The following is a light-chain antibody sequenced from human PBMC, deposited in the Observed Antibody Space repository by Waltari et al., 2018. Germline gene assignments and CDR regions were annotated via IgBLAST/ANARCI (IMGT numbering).Light chain of an antibody. V-gene: IGLV2-14*01. CDR1: SSDVGACDF. CDR2: GVN. Sequence: QSAPTQPASVSGSPGQSITISCTGTSSDVGACDFVSWHQQYPGKAPKVMIYGVNNRPSGVSNRFSGSKSGNTASLIISGLQADDEADYYCSSYTTSGTLVFGTGTKVTVL. CDR3: SSYTTSGTLV. J-gene: IGLJ1*01.